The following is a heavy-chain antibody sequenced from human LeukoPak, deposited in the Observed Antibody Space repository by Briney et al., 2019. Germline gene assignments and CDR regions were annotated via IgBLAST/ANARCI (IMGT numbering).Heavy chain of an antibody. CDR2: IYSGGST. Sequence: GGSLRLSCAASGFTVSSNYMSWVRQAPGKGLEWVSVIYSGGSTNYADSVKGRFTISRDNSENTLYLQMNSLRAEDTAVYYCARMGYSSGWYRGWGQGTLVTVSS. J-gene: IGHJ4*02. CDR3: ARMGYSSGWYRG. D-gene: IGHD6-19*01. CDR1: GFTVSSNY. V-gene: IGHV3-53*01.